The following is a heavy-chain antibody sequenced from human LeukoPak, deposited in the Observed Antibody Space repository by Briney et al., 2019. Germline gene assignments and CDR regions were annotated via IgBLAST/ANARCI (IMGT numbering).Heavy chain of an antibody. V-gene: IGHV3-30*03. CDR1: GFTFSSYG. CDR2: ISYDGSNK. J-gene: IGHJ1*01. CDR3: ASTHDYGGQYFQH. D-gene: IGHD4-23*01. Sequence: GGSLRLSCAASGFTFSSYGMHWVRQAPGKGLEWVAVISYDGSNKYYADSVKGRFTISRDNSKNTLYLQMNSLRAEDTAVHYCASTHDYGGQYFQHWGQGTLVTVSS.